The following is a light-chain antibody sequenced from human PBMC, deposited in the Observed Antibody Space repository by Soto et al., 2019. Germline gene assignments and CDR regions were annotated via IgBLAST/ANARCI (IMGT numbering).Light chain of an antibody. J-gene: IGKJ3*01. V-gene: IGKV3-20*01. Sequence: EIVLTQSPGTLSLSPGERATLSCRASQSVSSSYLAWYQQKHGQAPRLLIYGASSRATGIPDRFSGSGSGTDFTLTISRLEPEDFAVYYCQQYGSSFFTFGPGTKVDIK. CDR3: QQYGSSFFT. CDR1: QSVSSSY. CDR2: GAS.